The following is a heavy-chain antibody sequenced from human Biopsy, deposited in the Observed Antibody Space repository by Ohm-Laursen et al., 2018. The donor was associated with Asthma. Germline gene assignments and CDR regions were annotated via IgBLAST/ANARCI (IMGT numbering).Heavy chain of an antibody. D-gene: IGHD2-15*01. V-gene: IGHV4-39*07. CDR2: MYHSGSP. Sequence: GTLSLTCTVSGGSITSSSYYWGWIRQPPGKGMEWIGSMYHSGSPYYHPSLKSRVTISVDTSKKQISLRLSSVIAADTAVYYCAGFCSGGNCPDHWGQGTLVTVSS. J-gene: IGHJ4*02. CDR1: GGSITSSSYY. CDR3: AGFCSGGNCPDH.